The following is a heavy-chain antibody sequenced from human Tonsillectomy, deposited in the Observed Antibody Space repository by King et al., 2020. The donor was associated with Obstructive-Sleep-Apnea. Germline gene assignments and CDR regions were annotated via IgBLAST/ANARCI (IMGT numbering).Heavy chain of an antibody. J-gene: IGHJ5*02. V-gene: IGHV4-30-4*01. Sequence: VQLQESGPGLVKPSKTLSLTCTVSGGSISSGDYYWSWIRQPPGKGLEWIGYIYYSGSTYYNPSLKSRVTISVDTSKNQFSLKLSSVTAADTAVYYCAGGPNYGDYVRWFDPWGQGTLVTVSS. D-gene: IGHD4-17*01. CDR3: AGGPNYGDYVRWFDP. CDR1: GGSISSGDYY. CDR2: IYYSGST.